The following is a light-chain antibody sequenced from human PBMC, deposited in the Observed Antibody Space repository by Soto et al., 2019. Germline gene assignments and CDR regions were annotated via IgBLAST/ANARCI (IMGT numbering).Light chain of an antibody. CDR2: GAS. CDR3: QQYGSSPIT. J-gene: IGKJ5*01. Sequence: EIVLTQSPGTLSLSPGERATLSCRASQSVSSSYLAWYQQKPGQAPRLLIYGASSRATGIPDRFSGSGSGTDFTLTISRLEPEDFAVYYCQQYGSSPITVGQGTRPEI. CDR1: QSVSSSY. V-gene: IGKV3-20*01.